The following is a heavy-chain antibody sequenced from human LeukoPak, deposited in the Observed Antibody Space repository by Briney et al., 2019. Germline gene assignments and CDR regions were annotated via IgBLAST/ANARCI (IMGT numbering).Heavy chain of an antibody. D-gene: IGHD4-23*01. CDR2: ISGSSSYI. J-gene: IGHJ4*02. Sequence: TGGSLRLSCAASGFTLSSYSMNWVRQAPGKGLEWVSSISGSSSYIYYAGSVKGRFTISRDNAKNSLYLQMNSLRAEDTAVYYCARVGITVVTPVGYYFDYWGQGTLVTVSS. CDR3: ARVGITVVTPVGYYFDY. CDR1: GFTLSSYS. V-gene: IGHV3-21*01.